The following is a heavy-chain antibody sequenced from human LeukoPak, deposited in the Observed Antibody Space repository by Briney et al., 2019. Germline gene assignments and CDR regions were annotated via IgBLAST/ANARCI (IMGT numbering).Heavy chain of an antibody. CDR1: GYTFTGYY. J-gene: IGHJ4*02. Sequence: ASVKVSCKASGYTFTGYYMHWVRQAPGQGLEWMGWINPNSGGTNYAQKFQGRVTMTRDTSISTAYLELSRLRSDDTAVYYCARRYCSGGSCYETYFDYWGQGTLVTVSS. CDR3: ARRYCSGGSCYETYFDY. D-gene: IGHD2-15*01. V-gene: IGHV1-2*02. CDR2: INPNSGGT.